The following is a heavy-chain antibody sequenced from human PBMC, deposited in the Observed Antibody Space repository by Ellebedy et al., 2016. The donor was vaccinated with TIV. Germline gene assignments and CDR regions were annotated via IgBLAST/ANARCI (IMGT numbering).Heavy chain of an antibody. CDR1: GYTLTELS. CDR2: FDPEDGET. Sequence: AASVKVSCKVSGYTLTELSMHWVRQAPGKGLEWMGGFDPEDGETIYAQKFQGRVTMTTDTSTSTAYMELRSLRSDDTAVYYCARDLLRYFDSWGQGTLVTVSS. V-gene: IGHV1-24*01. D-gene: IGHD3-9*01. CDR3: ARDLLRYFDS. J-gene: IGHJ4*02.